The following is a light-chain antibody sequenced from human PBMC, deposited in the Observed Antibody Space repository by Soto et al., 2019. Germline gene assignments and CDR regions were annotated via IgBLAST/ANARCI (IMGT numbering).Light chain of an antibody. CDR2: DAS. J-gene: IGKJ1*01. V-gene: IGKV1-5*01. Sequence: DVQMTQSPSTLSASVGDRVTVTCRASQTIGRWLAWYQQKPGRAPKLLIFDASSLESGVPSRFSGNGSGTEFTLTISGLQPDDFASYYCQQYNSYSGMFGQGTKVDI. CDR3: QQYNSYSGM. CDR1: QTIGRW.